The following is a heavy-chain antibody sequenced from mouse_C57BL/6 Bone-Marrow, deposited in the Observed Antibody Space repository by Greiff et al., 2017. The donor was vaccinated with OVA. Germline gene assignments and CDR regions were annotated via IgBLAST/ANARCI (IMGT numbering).Heavy chain of an antibody. D-gene: IGHD1-1*01. Sequence: DVQLVESGGDLVKPGGSLKLSCAASGFTFSSYGMSWVRQTPDKRLEWVATISSGGSYTYYPDSVKGRFTIFRDNAKNTLYLQMSSLKSEDTAMYYCARHYYGSSYYWGRGTTLTVSS. J-gene: IGHJ2*01. CDR2: ISSGGSYT. CDR3: ARHYYGSSYY. V-gene: IGHV5-6*01. CDR1: GFTFSSYG.